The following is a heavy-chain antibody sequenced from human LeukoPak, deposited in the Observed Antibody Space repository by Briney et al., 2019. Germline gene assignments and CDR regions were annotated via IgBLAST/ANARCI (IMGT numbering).Heavy chain of an antibody. CDR1: GGSISSYY. V-gene: IGHV4-59*08. D-gene: IGHD2-2*01. J-gene: IGHJ4*02. Sequence: KPSETLSLTCTVSGGSISSYYWSWIRQTPGKGLEWIGYIYYSGSTKYNPSLKSRVTISVDTSKNQFSLKLTSVTAADTAVYYCARLGIGVVPSAMLGDYYFDYWGQGTLVTVSS. CDR3: ARLGIGVVPSAMLGDYYFDY. CDR2: IYYSGST.